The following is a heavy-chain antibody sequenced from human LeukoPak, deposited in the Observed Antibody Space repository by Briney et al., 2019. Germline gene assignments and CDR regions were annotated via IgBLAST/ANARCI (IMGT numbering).Heavy chain of an antibody. D-gene: IGHD3-9*01. Sequence: GGSLGLSCAASGFTFSDYYMSWIRQAPGKGLEWVSYISSSGSTIYYADSVKGRFTISRDNAKNSLYLQMDSLRAEDTAVYYCARGGQDDVLTGYYIGLTLDYWGQGTLVTVSS. CDR1: GFTFSDYY. CDR3: ARGGQDDVLTGYYIGLTLDY. J-gene: IGHJ4*02. V-gene: IGHV3-11*04. CDR2: ISSSGSTI.